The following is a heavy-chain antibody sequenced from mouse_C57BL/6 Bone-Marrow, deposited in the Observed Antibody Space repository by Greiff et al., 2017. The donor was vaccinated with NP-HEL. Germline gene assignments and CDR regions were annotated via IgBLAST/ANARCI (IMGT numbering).Heavy chain of an antibody. Sequence: QVQLQQPGAELVMPGASVKLSCKASGYTFPSYWLHWVKQRPGQGLEWIGEIDPSDSYTNYNQKFKGKSTLPVAKSSSTAYMQLSSLTDEDAAVYYCARKLGREGYMDYGGQGTTLPVSS. V-gene: IGHV1-69*01. CDR2: IDPSDSYT. D-gene: IGHD4-1*01. J-gene: IGHJ2*01. CDR3: ARKLGREGYMDY. CDR1: GYTFPSYW.